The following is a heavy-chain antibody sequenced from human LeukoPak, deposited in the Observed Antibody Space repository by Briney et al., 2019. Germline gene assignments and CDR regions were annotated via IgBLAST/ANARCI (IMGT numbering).Heavy chain of an antibody. CDR3: ARARSKTWIQLWKAFDI. CDR1: GGSFSGYY. Sequence: ASETLSLTCAVYGGSFSGYYWSWIRQPPGKGLEGIGEINHSGSTNYNPSLKSRVTISVDTSKNQFSLKLSSVTAADTAVYYCARARSKTWIQLWKAFDIWGQGTMVTVSS. D-gene: IGHD5-18*01. J-gene: IGHJ3*02. CDR2: INHSGST. V-gene: IGHV4-34*01.